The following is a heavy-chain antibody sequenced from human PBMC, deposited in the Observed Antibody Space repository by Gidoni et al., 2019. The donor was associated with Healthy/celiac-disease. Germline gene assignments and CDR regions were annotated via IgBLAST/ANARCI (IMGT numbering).Heavy chain of an antibody. CDR2: MNPNSGNT. D-gene: IGHD3-3*01. CDR1: GYPFTSYD. Sequence: QVQLVPSGSEVKKPRASVKVSCKASGYPFTSYDLTWVRQATGQGLEWMGWMNPNSGNTGYAQKFQGRVTMTRNTSISTAYMELSSLRSEDTAVYYCARGNYDFWSGYYTFNWFDPWGQGTLVTVSS. CDR3: ARGNYDFWSGYYTFNWFDP. V-gene: IGHV1-8*01. J-gene: IGHJ5*02.